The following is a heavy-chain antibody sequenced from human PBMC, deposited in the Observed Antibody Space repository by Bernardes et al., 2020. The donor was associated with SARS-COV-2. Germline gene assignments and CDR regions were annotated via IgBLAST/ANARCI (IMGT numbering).Heavy chain of an antibody. CDR3: VRDVVVVAATPADY. CDR1: GYIFSNYG. CDR2: ISAYNGNT. V-gene: IGHV1-18*01. D-gene: IGHD2-15*01. Sequence: ASVKVSCKASGYIFSNYGISWVRQAPGQGLEWLGWISAYNGNTKYADKVQGRVTMTTDTATSTAYMELMSLTSDDTAVYYCVRDVVVVAATPADYWGQGTLVTVSS. J-gene: IGHJ4*02.